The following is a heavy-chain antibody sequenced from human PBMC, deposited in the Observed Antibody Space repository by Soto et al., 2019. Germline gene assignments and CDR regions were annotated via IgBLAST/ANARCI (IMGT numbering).Heavy chain of an antibody. CDR2: IYPGDSDT. CDR3: ARITNYYDSSGYSPGQNWFDP. CDR1: GYSFTSYW. J-gene: IGHJ5*02. Sequence: PGESLKISCKGSGYSFTSYWIGWVRQMPGKGLEWMGIIYPGDSDTRYSPSFQGQVTISADKSISTAYLQWSSLKASDTAMYYCARITNYYDSSGYSPGQNWFDPWGQGTLVTV. D-gene: IGHD3-22*01. V-gene: IGHV5-51*01.